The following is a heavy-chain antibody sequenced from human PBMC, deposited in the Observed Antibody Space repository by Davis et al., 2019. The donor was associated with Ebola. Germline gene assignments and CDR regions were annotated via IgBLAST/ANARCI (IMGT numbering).Heavy chain of an antibody. CDR2: IRTKSNNYTT. D-gene: IGHD4-11*01. J-gene: IGHJ4*02. Sequence: GESLKISCAVSGFTFSRSTIHWVRQAPGKGLEWVGRIRTKSNNYTTEFAASMKGRFTISRDDSKSTAYLQMNGLETEDTAVYFCTRGDSLYWGQGTLVTVSS. V-gene: IGHV3-73*01. CDR1: GFTFSRST. CDR3: TRGDSLY.